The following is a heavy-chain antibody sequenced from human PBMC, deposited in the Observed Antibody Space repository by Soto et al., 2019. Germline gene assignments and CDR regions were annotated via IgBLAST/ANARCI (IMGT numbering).Heavy chain of an antibody. Sequence: SETLSLTCTVSGGSTSSSTDSWGWIRQPPGKGLEWIGSIYYSGSTYYNPPLKSRVTLSLDTSKNQFSLRLSSVTAADSAVYFCARQSYYDSSSYLRNAMDVWGQGTTVTLAS. CDR1: GGSTSSSTDS. V-gene: IGHV4-39*01. J-gene: IGHJ6*02. CDR2: IYYSGST. CDR3: ARQSYYDSSSYLRNAMDV. D-gene: IGHD3-22*01.